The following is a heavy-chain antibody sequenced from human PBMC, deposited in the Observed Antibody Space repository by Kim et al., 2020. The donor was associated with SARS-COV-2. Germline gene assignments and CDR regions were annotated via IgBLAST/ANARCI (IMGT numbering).Heavy chain of an antibody. V-gene: IGHV1-69*13. D-gene: IGHD3-10*01. Sequence: SVKVSCKASGGTFSSYAISWVRQAPGQGLEWMGGIIPIFGTANYAQKFQGRVTITADESTSTAYMELSSLRSEDTAVYYCARGGRSTMVRGVRLHNWFDPWGQGTLVTVSS. CDR1: GGTFSSYA. CDR2: IIPIFGTA. J-gene: IGHJ5*02. CDR3: ARGGRSTMVRGVRLHNWFDP.